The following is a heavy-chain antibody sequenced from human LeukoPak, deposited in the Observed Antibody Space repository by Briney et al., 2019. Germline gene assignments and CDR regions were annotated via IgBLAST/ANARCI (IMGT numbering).Heavy chain of an antibody. CDR3: EPTTFDY. Sequence: PGGSLRLSCAASGFTFNNYAMSWVRQAPGKGLEWVSAISGSGSSTYYADSVKGRFTISRDNSKNTLYLQMKSLRAEDTAVYYCEPTTFDYWGQGTLVTVSS. CDR1: GFTFNNYA. V-gene: IGHV3-23*01. CDR2: ISGSGSST. J-gene: IGHJ4*02. D-gene: IGHD5-12*01.